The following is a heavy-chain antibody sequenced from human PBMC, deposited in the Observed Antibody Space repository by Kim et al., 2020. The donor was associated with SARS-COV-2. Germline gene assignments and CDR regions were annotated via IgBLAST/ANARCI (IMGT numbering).Heavy chain of an antibody. V-gene: IGHV3-11*01. CDR1: GFTFSDYY. CDR3: ANYYYDSSAYLRY. CDR2: ISSSGSTI. J-gene: IGHJ4*02. Sequence: GGSLRLSCAASGFTFSDYYMSWIRQAPGKGLEWVSHISSSGSTIYYADSVKGRFTISRDNAKNSLFLKMNSLRAEDTAVYFCANYYYDSSAYLRYWGQGT. D-gene: IGHD3-22*01.